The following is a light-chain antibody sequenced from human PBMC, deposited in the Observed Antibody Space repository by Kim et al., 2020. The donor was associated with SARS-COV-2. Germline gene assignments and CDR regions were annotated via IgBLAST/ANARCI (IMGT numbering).Light chain of an antibody. J-gene: IGKJ2*01. CDR1: QSLLHSNGYNY. CDR2: LGS. Sequence: DIVMTQTPLSSPVTXGQPASISCRSSQSLLHSNGYNYLDWYLQKPGQSPQLLIYLGSNRASGVPDRFSGSGSGTDFTLKISRVEAEDVGVYYCMQALQTPYTFGQGTKLEI. CDR3: MQALQTPYT. V-gene: IGKV2-28*01.